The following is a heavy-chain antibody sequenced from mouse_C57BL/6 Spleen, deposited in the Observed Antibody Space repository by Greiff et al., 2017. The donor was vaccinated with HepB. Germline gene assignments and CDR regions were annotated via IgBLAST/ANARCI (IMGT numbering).Heavy chain of an antibody. J-gene: IGHJ2*01. CDR2: IRNKANNHAT. CDR3: TNYSNSRDYFDY. CDR1: GFTFSDAW. D-gene: IGHD2-5*01. Sequence: EVKVEESGGGLVQPGGSMKLSCAASGFTFSDAWMDWVRQSPEKGLEWVAEIRNKANNHATYYAESVKGRFTISRDDSKSSVYLQMNSLRAEDTGIYYCTNYSNSRDYFDYWGQGTTRTVSS. V-gene: IGHV6-6*01.